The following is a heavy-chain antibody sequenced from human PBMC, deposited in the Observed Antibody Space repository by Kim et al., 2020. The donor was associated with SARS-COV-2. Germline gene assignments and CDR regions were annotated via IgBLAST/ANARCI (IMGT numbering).Heavy chain of an antibody. D-gene: IGHD2-2*01. CDR3: ARDAGDCSSPSFFLGV. CDR1: GFTFSSYS. J-gene: IGHJ4*02. CDR2: ISTISSTI. Sequence: GGSLRLSCAVSGFTFSSYSINWVRQTPGKGLEWVSYISTISSTIYYADSVKGRFTISRDNTKNSLYPQMNSLRDEDTAVYYCARDAGDCSSPSFFLGVWGQGTLVTVSS. V-gene: IGHV3-48*02.